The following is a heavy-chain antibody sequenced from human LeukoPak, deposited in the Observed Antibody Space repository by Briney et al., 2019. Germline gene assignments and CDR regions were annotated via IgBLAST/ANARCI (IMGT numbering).Heavy chain of an antibody. J-gene: IGHJ4*02. V-gene: IGHV4-59*01. D-gene: IGHD6-19*01. Sequence: SETLSLTCTVSGGSISSYYWSWIRQPPGKGLEWIGYIYYSGSTNYNPSLESRVTISVDTSKNQFSLKLSSVTAADTAVYYCARGVVSSGWYVDYWGQGTLVTVSS. CDR3: ARGVVSSGWYVDY. CDR1: GGSISSYY. CDR2: IYYSGST.